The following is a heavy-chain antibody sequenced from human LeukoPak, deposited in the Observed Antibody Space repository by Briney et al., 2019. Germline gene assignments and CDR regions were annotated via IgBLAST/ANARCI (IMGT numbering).Heavy chain of an antibody. V-gene: IGHV3-23*01. Sequence: PGGSLRLSYAASGFTFSSYAMSWVRQAPGKGLEWVSAISGSGGSTYYADSVKGRFTISRDNSKNTLYLQMNSLRAEDTAVYYCAKPPRGYSYGLFDYWGQGTLVTVSS. CDR1: GFTFSSYA. CDR3: AKPPRGYSYGLFDY. J-gene: IGHJ4*02. CDR2: ISGSGGST. D-gene: IGHD5-18*01.